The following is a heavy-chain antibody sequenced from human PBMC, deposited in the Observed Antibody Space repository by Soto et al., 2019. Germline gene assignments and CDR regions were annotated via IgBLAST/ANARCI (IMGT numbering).Heavy chain of an antibody. CDR1: GFTFSGDW. CDR3: SRGRSPYYGYFDP. V-gene: IGHV3-74*01. Sequence: GSLRLSCVASGFTFSGDWMHWVRQVPGKGPVWVPRISPDGTTTYYADSVKGRFTISRDNAKNTLYLQMNGLRADDTAVYYCSRGRSPYYGYFDPWGPGTLVTVSS. D-gene: IGHD3-3*01. CDR2: ISPDGTTT. J-gene: IGHJ5*02.